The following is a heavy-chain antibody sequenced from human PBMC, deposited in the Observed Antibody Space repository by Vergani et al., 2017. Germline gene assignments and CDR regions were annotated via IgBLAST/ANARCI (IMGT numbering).Heavy chain of an antibody. V-gene: IGHV4-39*07. J-gene: IGHJ6*03. CDR2: IYYSGST. Sequence: QLQLQESGPGLVKPSETLSLTCTVSGGSISSSSYYWGWIRQPPGKGLEWIGSIYYSGSTYSNPSLKSRVTISVDTSQNQFSLKLSSVTAADTAVYYCASTSPMVRGVSRFYMDVWGKGTTVTVSS. CDR3: ASTSPMVRGVSRFYMDV. CDR1: GGSISSSSYY. D-gene: IGHD3-10*01.